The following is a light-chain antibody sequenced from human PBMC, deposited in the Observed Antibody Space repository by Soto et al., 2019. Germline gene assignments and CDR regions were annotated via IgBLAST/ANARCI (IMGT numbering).Light chain of an antibody. CDR2: DAA. CDR1: QAIKND. Sequence: IHVTQSPSSLSASVGDRVTITCRTSQAIKNDLNWYQYKPGKAPKVLIFDAASLETGVPSRFSGSGYGTDFSLTINSLQPEAVATYYCQHYDNLPLTFGGGTKVDIK. J-gene: IGKJ4*01. V-gene: IGKV1-33*01. CDR3: QHYDNLPLT.